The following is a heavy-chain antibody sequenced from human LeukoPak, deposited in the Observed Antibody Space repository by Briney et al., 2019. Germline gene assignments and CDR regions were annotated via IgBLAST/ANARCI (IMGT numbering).Heavy chain of an antibody. D-gene: IGHD7-27*01. Sequence: SETLSLTCTVSGGSISSSSYYWGWIRQPPGKGLEWIESIYYSGSTYYKPSLKSRVTISVDTSKNQFSLKLSSVTAADTAVYYCARRTLTGEDWGQGTLVTVSS. V-gene: IGHV4-39*07. CDR1: GGSISSSSYY. CDR3: ARRTLTGED. J-gene: IGHJ4*02. CDR2: IYYSGST.